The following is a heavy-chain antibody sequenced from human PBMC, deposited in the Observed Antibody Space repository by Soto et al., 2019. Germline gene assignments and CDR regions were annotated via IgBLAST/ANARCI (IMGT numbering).Heavy chain of an antibody. CDR3: ARGFSRAPVYYDNSVTTLRKEDAFDI. CDR2: IIPIFGTA. CDR1: GGTFSSYA. J-gene: IGHJ3*02. V-gene: IGHV1-69*13. D-gene: IGHD3-22*01. Sequence: SVKVSCKASGGTFSSYAISWVRQAPGQGLEWMGGIIPIFGTANYAQKFQGRVTITADESTSTAYMELSSLRSEDTAVYYCARGFSRAPVYYDNSVTTLRKEDAFDIGGKGTMVTVPS.